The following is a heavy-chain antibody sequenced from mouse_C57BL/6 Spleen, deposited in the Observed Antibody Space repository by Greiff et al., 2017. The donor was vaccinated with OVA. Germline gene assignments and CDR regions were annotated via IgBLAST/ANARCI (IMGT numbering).Heavy chain of an antibody. CDR1: GFSLTSYG. CDR3: ARPNWDGEGWFAY. CDR2: IWSGGST. Sequence: VMLVESGPGLVQPSQSLSITCTVSGFSLTSYGVHWVRQSPGKGLEWLGVIWSGGSTDYNAAFISRLSISKDNSKSQVFFKMNSLQADDTAIYYCARPNWDGEGWFAYWGQGTLVTVSA. D-gene: IGHD4-1*02. J-gene: IGHJ3*01. V-gene: IGHV2-2*01.